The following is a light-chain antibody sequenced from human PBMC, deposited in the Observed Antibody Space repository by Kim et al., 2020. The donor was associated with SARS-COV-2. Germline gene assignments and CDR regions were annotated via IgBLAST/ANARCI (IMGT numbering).Light chain of an antibody. CDR3: QQANSYPLS. CDR1: QGIRTW. V-gene: IGKV1-12*01. CDR2: AAS. J-gene: IGKJ4*01. Sequence: AHVGDRVTSTGRASQGIRTWLTWYRKKQGKAPKLLIYAASSLHSGVPSRFSGSGSGTDFTLTITSLQPEDFATYYCQQANSYPLSFGGGTKVDIK.